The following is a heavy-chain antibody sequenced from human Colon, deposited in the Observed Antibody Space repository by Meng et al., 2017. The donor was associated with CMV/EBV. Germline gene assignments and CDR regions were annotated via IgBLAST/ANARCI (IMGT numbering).Heavy chain of an antibody. D-gene: IGHD2-21*02. Sequence: VEMWGVLVKLWWSLILFCAASGFSLRDGDMSWDGQVPGKGLEWISCINYIRGDTFYADSVKGRFTISRDISKNTLYLQMNSLRDEDTAVYYCMKGHVTNWGQGTLVTVSS. CDR1: GFSLRDGD. V-gene: IGHV3-23*04. CDR2: INYIRGDT. CDR3: MKGHVTN. J-gene: IGHJ4*02.